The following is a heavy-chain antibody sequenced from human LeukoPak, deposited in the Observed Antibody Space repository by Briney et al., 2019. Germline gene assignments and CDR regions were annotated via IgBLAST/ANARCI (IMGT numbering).Heavy chain of an antibody. V-gene: IGHV1-69*05. J-gene: IGHJ1*01. CDR2: IIPIFGTA. D-gene: IGHD6-13*01. CDR3: ARDVGSIAAAGTEYFQH. Sequence: SVKVSRKASGGTFSSYAISWVRQAPGQGLEWMGGIIPIFGTANYAQKFQGRVTITTDESTSTAYMELSSLRSEDTAVYYCARDVGSIAAAGTEYFQHWGQGTLVTVSS. CDR1: GGTFSSYA.